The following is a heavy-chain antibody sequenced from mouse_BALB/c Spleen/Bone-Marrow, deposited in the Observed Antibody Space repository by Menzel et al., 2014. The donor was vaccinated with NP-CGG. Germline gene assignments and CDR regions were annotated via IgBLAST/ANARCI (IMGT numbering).Heavy chain of an antibody. Sequence: EVQLHQSGGGLVQPGGSLKLSCAASGFDFSGYWMSWVRQAPGKGLEWIGEINPDSSTINYTPSLKDKFIISRDNAKNTLYLQMSKVRSEDTALYYCARLNYYGSLFVWGAGTTVTVSS. CDR2: INPDSSTI. J-gene: IGHJ1*01. V-gene: IGHV4-1*02. D-gene: IGHD1-1*01. CDR1: GFDFSGYW. CDR3: ARLNYYGSLFV.